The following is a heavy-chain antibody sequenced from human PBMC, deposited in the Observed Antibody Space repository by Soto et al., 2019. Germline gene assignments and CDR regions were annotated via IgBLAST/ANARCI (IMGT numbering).Heavy chain of an antibody. Sequence: GGSLRLSCAASVFTFSTYCMDWFRQTPVKGLEWVAKINQDGSEKNYVDSVKGRFTIYRDSAKNSMYLQMSSLTAEDSALYYCSRYLNSSGKGTWVTVSS. CDR1: VFTFSTYC. V-gene: IGHV3-7*01. CDR3: SRYLNS. CDR2: INQDGSEK. J-gene: IGHJ4*02.